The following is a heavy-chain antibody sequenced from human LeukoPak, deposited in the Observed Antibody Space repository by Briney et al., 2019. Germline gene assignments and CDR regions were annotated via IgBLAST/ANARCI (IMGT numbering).Heavy chain of an antibody. Sequence: PGGSLRLSCAASGFSFSSYSMNWVRQAPGKGLEWVSYISSSSSTIYYADSVKGRFTISRDNAKNSLYLQLNSLRAEDTSLYYCAREGVGATPPPNWFDPWGQGTLVTVSS. CDR3: AREGVGATPPPNWFDP. D-gene: IGHD1-26*01. V-gene: IGHV3-48*01. CDR2: ISSSSSTI. CDR1: GFSFSSYS. J-gene: IGHJ5*02.